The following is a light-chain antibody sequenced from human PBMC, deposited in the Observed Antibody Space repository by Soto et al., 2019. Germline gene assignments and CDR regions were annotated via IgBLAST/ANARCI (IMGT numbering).Light chain of an antibody. Sequence: QSVLTQPPSASETPGQRVTISCSGSSSNIGGNTVNWYQQLPGTAPKLLIYSNNQRPSGVPDRFSASKSGTSASLANSGLQSEDEADYYCAAWDDRLNGYVFGTGTKVTVL. J-gene: IGLJ1*01. CDR2: SNN. V-gene: IGLV1-44*01. CDR1: SSNIGGNT. CDR3: AAWDDRLNGYV.